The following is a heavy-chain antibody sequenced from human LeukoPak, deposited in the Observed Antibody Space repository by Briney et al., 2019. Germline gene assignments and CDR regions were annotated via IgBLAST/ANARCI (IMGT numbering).Heavy chain of an antibody. Sequence: SETLSLTCTVSGGSVSSYYWSWIRQPPGKGLEWIAYIYYSGSTKYNPSLKSRVTISLDRSKNQFSLELRSVTAADTAVYYCARWGHFTNGWYWYFDLWGRGTLVTVSS. D-gene: IGHD2-8*01. CDR1: GGSVSSYY. CDR2: IYYSGST. CDR3: ARWGHFTNGWYWYFDL. V-gene: IGHV4-59*08. J-gene: IGHJ2*01.